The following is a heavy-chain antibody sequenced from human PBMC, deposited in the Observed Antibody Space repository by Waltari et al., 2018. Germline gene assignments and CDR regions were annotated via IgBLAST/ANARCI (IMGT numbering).Heavy chain of an antibody. Sequence: QVQLVQSGAEVKKPGASVKVSCKASGYTFTGYYMHWVRQAPGQGLAWMGGSNPNKGGTNDAQKFQGRVTRTRDTSISKAYMELSRLRSDDTAVYYCARGPYGGNSDYGYWGQGTLVTVSS. J-gene: IGHJ4*02. D-gene: IGHD4-17*01. CDR1: GYTFTGYY. CDR2: SNPNKGGT. V-gene: IGHV1-2*02. CDR3: ARGPYGGNSDYGY.